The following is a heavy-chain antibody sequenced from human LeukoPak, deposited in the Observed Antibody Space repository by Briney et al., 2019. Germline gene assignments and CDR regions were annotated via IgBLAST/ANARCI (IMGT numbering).Heavy chain of an antibody. CDR2: INPNSGGT. CDR3: ARGETVYGGAIVY. CDR1: GYTFTGYY. V-gene: IGHV1-2*02. D-gene: IGHD3-16*02. J-gene: IGHJ4*02. Sequence: ASVKVSCKASGYTFTGYYMHSVVQAPGHRLEWMGCINPNSGGTKYAQKFEGGVTSTRDTSISTAYMELSRLRSDDTAVLYCARGETVYGGAIVYWGQGTLVTVSS.